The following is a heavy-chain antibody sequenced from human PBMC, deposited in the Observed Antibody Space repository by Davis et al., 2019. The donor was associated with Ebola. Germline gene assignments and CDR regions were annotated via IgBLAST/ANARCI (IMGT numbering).Heavy chain of an antibody. D-gene: IGHD3-16*02. CDR2: ISSGGSTI. J-gene: IGHJ5*02. Sequence: GGSLRLSCAASGFTFSDYYMSWIRQAPGKGLEWVSYISSGGSTIYYADSVKGRFTISRDNAKNSLYLQMNSLRAEDTAVYYCAREGLRLGELSLGDWFDPWGQGTLVTVSS. V-gene: IGHV3-11*01. CDR3: AREGLRLGELSLGDWFDP. CDR1: GFTFSDYY.